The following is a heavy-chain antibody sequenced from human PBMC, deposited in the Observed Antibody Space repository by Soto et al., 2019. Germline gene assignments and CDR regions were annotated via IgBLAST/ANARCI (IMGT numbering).Heavy chain of an antibody. V-gene: IGHV1-3*01. CDR2: INAGNGDT. D-gene: IGHD3-22*01. CDR3: ARTGHSGSYDY. CDR1: GYTFTSYA. Sequence: ASVKVSCKASGYTFTSYAMHWVRQAPGQRLEWMGWINAGNGDTKYSENFQGRVTITGDTSASTVYLDLSSLSSEDTAFYYCARTGHSGSYDYWGQGTLVTVSS. J-gene: IGHJ4*02.